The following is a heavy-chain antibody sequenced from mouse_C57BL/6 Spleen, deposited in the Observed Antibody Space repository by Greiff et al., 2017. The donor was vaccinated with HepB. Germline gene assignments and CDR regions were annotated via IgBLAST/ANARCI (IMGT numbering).Heavy chain of an antibody. J-gene: IGHJ4*01. CDR2: IHPNSGST. D-gene: IGHD4-1*02. Sequence: QVQLQQPGAALVKPGASVKLSCKASGYTFTSYWMHWVKQRPGQGLEWIGMIHPNSGSTNYNEKFKSKATLTVDKSSSTAYMQLSSLTSEDSAVSYCARKPSTGTPYAMDYWGQGTSVTVSS. CDR1: GYTFTSYW. V-gene: IGHV1-64*01. CDR3: ARKPSTGTPYAMDY.